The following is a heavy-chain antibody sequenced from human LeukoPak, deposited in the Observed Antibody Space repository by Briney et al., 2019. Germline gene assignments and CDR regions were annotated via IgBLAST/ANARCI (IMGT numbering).Heavy chain of an antibody. CDR1: GLTFSDYW. Sequence: PGGSLRLSCAASGLTFSDYWMYWVRQAPGKGLEWVANIKHDGSEKYYVDSVKGRFTISRDNAKNSLYLQMNSLRVEDAAVYYCATDRGLRWGKGTTVTVSS. CDR3: ATDRGLR. CDR2: IKHDGSEK. J-gene: IGHJ6*04. V-gene: IGHV3-7*03.